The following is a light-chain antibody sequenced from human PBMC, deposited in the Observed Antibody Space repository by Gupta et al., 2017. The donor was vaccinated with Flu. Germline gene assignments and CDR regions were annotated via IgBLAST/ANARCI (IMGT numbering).Light chain of an antibody. CDR1: QRIRRY. V-gene: IGKV1-39*01. CDR2: SAS. J-gene: IGKJ2*02. Sequence: PSSLSASVGDRVTITCRASQRIRRYLDWYQQQPGKAPKLLIYSASTVKSGDPSSFSGSGFGTDFTLTISRRQPEDFANYYCQHRLYIPCPFGQGTKVDIK. CDR3: QHRLYIPCP.